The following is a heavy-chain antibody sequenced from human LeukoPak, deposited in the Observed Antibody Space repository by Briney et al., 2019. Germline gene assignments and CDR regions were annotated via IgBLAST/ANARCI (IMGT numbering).Heavy chain of an antibody. J-gene: IGHJ6*03. Sequence: SETLSLTCAVYGGSFSGYYWSWIRRPPGKGLEWIGEINHSGSTNYNPSLKSRVTISVDTSKNQFSLKLSSVTAADTAVYYCARVGRYCSSTSCWADYYYYYMDVWGKGTTVTVSS. D-gene: IGHD2-2*01. V-gene: IGHV4-34*01. CDR1: GGSFSGYY. CDR2: INHSGST. CDR3: ARVGRYCSSTSCWADYYYYYMDV.